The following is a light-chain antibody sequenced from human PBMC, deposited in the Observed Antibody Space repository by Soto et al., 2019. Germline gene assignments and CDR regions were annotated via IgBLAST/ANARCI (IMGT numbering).Light chain of an antibody. J-gene: IGKJ2*01. CDR3: QQYPGYT. CDR1: QSVSSIY. V-gene: IGKV3-20*01. CDR2: GAS. Sequence: EIVLTQSPGTLSLSPGERATLSCRASQSVSSIYLAWYQQKPGQAPMLLIYGASGRATGIPDRFSGSGSGTDFTLTISRLEPEDFAVYYCQQYPGYTFGQGTKLEIK.